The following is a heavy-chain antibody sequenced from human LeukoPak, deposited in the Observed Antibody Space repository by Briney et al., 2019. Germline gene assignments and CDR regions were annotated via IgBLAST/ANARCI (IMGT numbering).Heavy chain of an antibody. V-gene: IGHV3-74*01. J-gene: IGHJ4*02. CDR3: ARDRNPFGSGSRIDY. CDR1: GFTFSSYW. CDR2: INSDGSST. D-gene: IGHD3-10*01. Sequence: GGSLRLSCAASGFTFSSYWMRWVRQAPGKGLVWVSRINSDGSSTSYADSVKGRFTISRDNAKNTLYLQMNSLRAEDTAVYYCARDRNPFGSGSRIDYWGQGTLVTVSS.